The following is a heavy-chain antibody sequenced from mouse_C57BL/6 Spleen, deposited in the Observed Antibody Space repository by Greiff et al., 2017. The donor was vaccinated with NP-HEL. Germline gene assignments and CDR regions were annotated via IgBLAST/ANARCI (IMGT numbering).Heavy chain of an antibody. D-gene: IGHD3-2*02. CDR1: GYSITSGYY. CDR3: ASTAQATSAMDY. Sequence: VQLKESGPGLVKPSQSLSLTCSVTGYSITSGYYWNWIRQFPGNKLEWMGYISYDGSNNYNPSLKNRISITRDTSKNQFFLKLNSVTTEDTATYYCASTAQATSAMDYWGQGTSVTVSS. V-gene: IGHV3-6*01. CDR2: ISYDGSN. J-gene: IGHJ4*01.